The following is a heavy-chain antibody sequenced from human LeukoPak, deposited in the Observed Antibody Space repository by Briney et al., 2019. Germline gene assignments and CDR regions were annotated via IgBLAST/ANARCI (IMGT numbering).Heavy chain of an antibody. Sequence: PGGSLRLSCIVSGLSSSIFEMNWVRQAPGKGLEWVSSITNSGSTTDYADSVKGRFTISRDNAKNSLYLQMSSLRAEDTAVYYCVRGGGPSYKYNAFDIWGQGTMVTVSS. D-gene: IGHD1-1*01. CDR1: GLSSSIFE. J-gene: IGHJ3*02. CDR3: VRGGGPSYKYNAFDI. CDR2: ITNSGSTT. V-gene: IGHV3-48*03.